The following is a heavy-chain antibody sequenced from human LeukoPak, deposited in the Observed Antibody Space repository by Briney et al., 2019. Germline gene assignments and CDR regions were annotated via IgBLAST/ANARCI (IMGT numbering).Heavy chain of an antibody. CDR3: ARDGGGYSSSSYFDY. CDR2: INPSGGST. J-gene: IGHJ4*02. Sequence: ASVKVSCKASGYTFTSYYMHWVRQAPGQGLEWMGIINPSGGSTSYAQKFQGRVTMTRDMSTSTVYMELSSLRSEDTAVYYCARDGGGYSSSSYFDYWGQGTLVTVSS. D-gene: IGHD6-6*01. V-gene: IGHV1-46*01. CDR1: GYTFTSYY.